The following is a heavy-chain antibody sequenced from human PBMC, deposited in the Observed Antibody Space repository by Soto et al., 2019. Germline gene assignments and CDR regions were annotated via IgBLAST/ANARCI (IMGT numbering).Heavy chain of an antibody. J-gene: IGHJ6*03. V-gene: IGHV4-34*01. Sequence: PSETLSLTCAVYGESFSGYYWSWIRQPPGKGLEWIGEINHSGSTNYNPSLKSRVTISIDTSKKQFSLKLTSVTAADTAVYFCACFCETRTTGIYYYCMDVWGKGTTVTVSS. CDR1: GESFSGYY. CDR2: INHSGST. CDR3: ACFCETRTTGIYYYCMDV. D-gene: IGHD3-3*01.